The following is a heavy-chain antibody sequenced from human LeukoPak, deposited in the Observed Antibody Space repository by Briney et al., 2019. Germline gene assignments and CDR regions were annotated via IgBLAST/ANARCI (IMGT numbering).Heavy chain of an antibody. CDR2: IWYDGSNK. J-gene: IGHJ4*02. V-gene: IGHV3-33*06. Sequence: GGSLRLSCAASGFTFSSYGMHWVRPAPGKGLEWVAVIWYDGSNKYYADSVKGRFTISRDNSKNTLYPQMNSLRAEDTAVYYCAKDYLELNVATAMGSFDYWGQGTLVTVSS. CDR1: GFTFSSYG. D-gene: IGHD5-18*01. CDR3: AKDYLELNVATAMGSFDY.